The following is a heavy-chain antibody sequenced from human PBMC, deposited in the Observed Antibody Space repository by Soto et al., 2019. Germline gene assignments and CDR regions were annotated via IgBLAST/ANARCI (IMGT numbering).Heavy chain of an antibody. CDR1: GYTFTSYY. CDR3: ARGSTYGDYYYYYYMDV. D-gene: IGHD4-17*01. J-gene: IGHJ6*03. Sequence: GASVKVSCKASGYTFTSYYMHWVRQAPGQGLEWMGIINPSGGSTSYAQKFQGRVTMTRDTSTSTVYMELSSLRSEDTAVYYCARGSTYGDYYYYYYMDVRGKGTTVTVSS. CDR2: INPSGGST. V-gene: IGHV1-46*03.